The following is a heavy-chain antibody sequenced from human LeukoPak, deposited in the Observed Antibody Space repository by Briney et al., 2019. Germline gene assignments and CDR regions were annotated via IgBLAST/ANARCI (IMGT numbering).Heavy chain of an antibody. Sequence: SVKVSCKASGGTFSSYAISWVRQAPGQGLEWMGGIIPIFGTANYAQKFQGRVTITADESTSTAYMELSSLRSEDTAVYYCARDQNIAAAGQTDAFDIWGQGTMVTVSS. CDR2: IIPIFGTA. CDR1: GGTFSSYA. CDR3: ARDQNIAAAGQTDAFDI. D-gene: IGHD6-13*01. J-gene: IGHJ3*02. V-gene: IGHV1-69*13.